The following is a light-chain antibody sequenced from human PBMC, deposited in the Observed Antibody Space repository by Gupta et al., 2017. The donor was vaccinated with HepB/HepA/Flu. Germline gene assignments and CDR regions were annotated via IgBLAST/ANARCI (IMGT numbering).Light chain of an antibody. V-gene: IGLV10-54*02. J-gene: IGLJ2*01. Sequence: QPRLTQPPSVSKGLRQTDTITCPGNRNNVGNQGEAWLQQHQVHPPKLLSYRNNNRHSVMSERFSASRSGNTASLTITGLQPEDEADYYCSALYSSISAVVFGGGTKLTVL. CDR2: RNN. CDR1: RNNVGNQG. CDR3: SALYSSISAVV.